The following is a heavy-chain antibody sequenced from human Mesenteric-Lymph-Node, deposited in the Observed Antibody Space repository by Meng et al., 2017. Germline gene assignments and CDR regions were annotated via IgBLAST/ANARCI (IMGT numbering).Heavy chain of an antibody. CDR1: GGSLSDYH. J-gene: IGHJ4*02. V-gene: IGHV4-34*01. CDR3: ARRGSRNGWSVDY. Sequence: QVQLQQWGAGLLKPSETLSLTCGVDGGSLSDYHWNWIRQPPGKGLEWIGQINPSGDTNYSPSLKSRVTISVDTSKNQFSLKLNSVTAADTAVYYCARRGSRNGWSVDYWGQGSLVTVSS. CDR2: INPSGDT. D-gene: IGHD2-15*01.